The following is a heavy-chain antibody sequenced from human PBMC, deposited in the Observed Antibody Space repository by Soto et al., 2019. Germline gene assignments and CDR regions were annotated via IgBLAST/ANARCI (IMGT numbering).Heavy chain of an antibody. CDR2: IHFSGST. Sequence: SETLSLTCTVSGGSINSGAYYWNWIRQHPGKGPEWIGYIHFSGSTYYNPSLKSRVTISTDTSNNQFSLKLSSVTAADTAVYYCARLLTYYDILTGPDDAFDIWGQGTMVTVSS. D-gene: IGHD3-9*01. CDR1: GGSINSGAYY. CDR3: ARLLTYYDILTGPDDAFDI. V-gene: IGHV4-30-4*08. J-gene: IGHJ3*02.